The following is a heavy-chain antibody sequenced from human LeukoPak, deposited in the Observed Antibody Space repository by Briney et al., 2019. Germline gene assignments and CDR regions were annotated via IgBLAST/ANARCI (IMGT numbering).Heavy chain of an antibody. CDR1: GFTMKNFG. Sequence: PGTSLRLSCAVSGFTMKNFGMHWVRQAPGKGLEWVAVIWYDGSQRHYMDSVKGRFAISRENSMNTLSLEMSGLRVEDTAVYYCVRGADMNYNFENSFYFDSWGQGALVIVSS. V-gene: IGHV3-33*01. D-gene: IGHD3-3*01. CDR3: VRGADMNYNFENSFYFDS. J-gene: IGHJ4*02. CDR2: IWYDGSQR.